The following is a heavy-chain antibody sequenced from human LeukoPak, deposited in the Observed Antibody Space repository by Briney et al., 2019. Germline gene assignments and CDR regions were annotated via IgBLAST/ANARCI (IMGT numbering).Heavy chain of an antibody. Sequence: GGSLRLSCAASGFSFSTYAMHWLRQAPGKGLEWVAFIRYDGGNKYYVDSVKGRFTISRDNSKNTLYLQMNSLRPEDTAVYYCAKGGPRRDGYNDHWGQGTLVTVSS. V-gene: IGHV3-30*02. CDR1: GFSFSTYA. CDR3: AKGGPRRDGYNDH. D-gene: IGHD5-24*01. CDR2: IRYDGGNK. J-gene: IGHJ4*02.